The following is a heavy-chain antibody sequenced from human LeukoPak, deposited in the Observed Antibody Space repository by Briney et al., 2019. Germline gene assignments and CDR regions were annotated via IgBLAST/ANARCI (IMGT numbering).Heavy chain of an antibody. V-gene: IGHV1-8*03. CDR2: MNPNSGNT. J-gene: IGHJ3*02. CDR1: GYTFTSYD. Sequence: ASVKVSCKASGYTFTSYDINWVRQATGQGLEWMGWMNPNSGNTGYAQKLQGRVTITRNTSISTAYMELSSLRSEDTAVYYCARIRASDAFDIWGQGTMVTVSS. CDR3: ARIRASDAFDI.